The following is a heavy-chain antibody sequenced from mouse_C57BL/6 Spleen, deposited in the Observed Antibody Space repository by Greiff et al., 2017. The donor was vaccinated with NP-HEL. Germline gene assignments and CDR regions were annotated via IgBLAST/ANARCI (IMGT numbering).Heavy chain of an antibody. V-gene: IGHV1-82*01. CDR1: GYAFSSSW. J-gene: IGHJ1*03. CDR3: ARFDTLVSDFYV. CDR2: IYPGDGDT. Sequence: QVQLQQSGPELVKPGASVKISCKASGYAFSSSWMNWVKQRPGKGLEWIGRIYPGDGDTNYNGKFKGKATLTADKSSSTAYLQLSSLTSADSAVSFCARFDTLVSDFYVWGTGPTVTVSS. D-gene: IGHD1-1*01.